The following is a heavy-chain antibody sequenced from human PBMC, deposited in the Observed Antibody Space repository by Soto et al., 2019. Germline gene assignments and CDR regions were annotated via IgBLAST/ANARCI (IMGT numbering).Heavy chain of an antibody. D-gene: IGHD3-3*01. CDR3: ARDYRSYYDFWSGYYSYYGMDV. V-gene: IGHV4-30-4*01. J-gene: IGHJ6*02. CDR2: VYYSGST. CDR1: GGAISSGDYY. Sequence: QVQLQEAGPGLVKPSQTLSLTCTVSGGAISSGDYYWSWIRQPPGKGLEWIGYVYYSGSTYYNPSHTSRVTISVDTAKNKFSLKLSSVTAADTAVYYCARDYRSYYDFWSGYYSYYGMDVWGQGTTVTVSS.